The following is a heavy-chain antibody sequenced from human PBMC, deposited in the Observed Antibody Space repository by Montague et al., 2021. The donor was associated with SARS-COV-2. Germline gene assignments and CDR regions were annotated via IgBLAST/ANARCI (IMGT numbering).Heavy chain of an antibody. CDR1: GGSISSSGYY. J-gene: IGHJ4*02. Sequence: SETLSLTCTVSGGSISSSGYYWTWIRQSPGKGLEWIAEINRSGTTNYNFNPSLRSRVTISVDTSKSQFSLKLSCVTAADTGVYYCARWDPQTLTLIGLRGRSASDYWGQGTLVTVSS. V-gene: IGHV4-39*01. CDR3: ARWDPQTLTLIGLRGRSASDY. D-gene: IGHD2-15*01. CDR2: INRSGTT.